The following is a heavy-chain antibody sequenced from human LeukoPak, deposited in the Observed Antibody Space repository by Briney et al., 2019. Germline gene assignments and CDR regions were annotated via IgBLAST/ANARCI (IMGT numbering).Heavy chain of an antibody. CDR3: ARSIGLTGGGVDV. CDR1: GYTLTELS. Sequence: ASVKVSCKVSGYTLTELSMHWVRQAPGKGLEWMGGFDHGHGETIYAQKFQGRVTMTEDTSTDTAYMELSSLRSEDTAVYYCARSIGLTGGGVDVWGQGTTVTVSS. CDR2: FDHGHGET. J-gene: IGHJ6*02. D-gene: IGHD3-9*01. V-gene: IGHV1-24*01.